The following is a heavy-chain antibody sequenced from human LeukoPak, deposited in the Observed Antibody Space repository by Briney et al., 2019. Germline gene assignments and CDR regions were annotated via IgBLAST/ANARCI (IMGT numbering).Heavy chain of an antibody. CDR1: GGTFSSYA. CDR3: VRDRNSYGARYYYYGMDV. Sequence: AASVKVSCKASGGTFSSYAISWVRQAPGQGLEWMGRIIPIFGIANYAQKFQGRVTITADKSTSTAYMELSSLRSEDTAVYYCVRDRNSYGARYYYYGMDVWGQGTTVTVSS. V-gene: IGHV1-69*04. D-gene: IGHD5-18*01. CDR2: IIPIFGIA. J-gene: IGHJ6*02.